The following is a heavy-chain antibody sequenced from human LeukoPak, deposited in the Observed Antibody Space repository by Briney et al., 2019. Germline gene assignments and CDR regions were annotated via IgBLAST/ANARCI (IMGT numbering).Heavy chain of an antibody. J-gene: IGHJ4*02. V-gene: IGHV4-39*07. CDR3: ARGPSGANDY. CDR1: GGSISSSNYY. D-gene: IGHD7-27*01. Sequence: SETLSLTCTVSGGSISSSNYYWGWIRQPPGKGLEWIGSIYYSGSTYYSPSLKSRVTISVDTSKNQFSLKLSSVTAADTAVYYCARGPSGANDYWGQGTLVTVSS. CDR2: IYYSGST.